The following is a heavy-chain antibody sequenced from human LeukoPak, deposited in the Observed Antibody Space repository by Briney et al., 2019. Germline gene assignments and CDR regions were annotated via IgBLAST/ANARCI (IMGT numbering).Heavy chain of an antibody. CDR3: ARDSDLQLWSD. V-gene: IGHV3-21*01. CDR2: ISSSSSYI. Sequence: GGSLRLSCAASGFTFSSYSMNWVRQAPGKGLEWVSSISSSSSYIYYADSVKGRFTISRDNAKNSLYLQMNSLRAEDTAVYYCARDSDLQLWSDWGQGTLVTVSS. CDR1: GFTFSSYS. D-gene: IGHD5-18*01. J-gene: IGHJ4*02.